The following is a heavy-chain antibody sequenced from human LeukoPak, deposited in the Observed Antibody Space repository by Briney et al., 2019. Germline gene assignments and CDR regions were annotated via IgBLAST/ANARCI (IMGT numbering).Heavy chain of an antibody. J-gene: IGHJ4*02. CDR1: GGSISSYY. CDR3: ASLAYYGSGSYQARYYFDY. Sequence: SETLSLTCTVSGGSISSYYWSWIRQPPGKGLEWIGYIYYSGSTNYNPSLKSRVTISVDTSKNQSSLKLSSVTAADTAVYYCASLAYYGSGSYQARYYFDYWGQGTLVTVSS. D-gene: IGHD3-10*01. V-gene: IGHV4-59*08. CDR2: IYYSGST.